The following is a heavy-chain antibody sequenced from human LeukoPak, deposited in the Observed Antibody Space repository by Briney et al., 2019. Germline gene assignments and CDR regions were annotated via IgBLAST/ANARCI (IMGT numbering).Heavy chain of an antibody. V-gene: IGHV4-59*01. J-gene: IGHJ2*01. D-gene: IGHD3-10*02. Sequence: SETLSLTCTVAGGSISGYYWSWLRQSPGKGLEWIGYIYHIGVTHYNPSLRSRVTISVDMSRIQFSLKLTSATAADTAMYYCARDQRCSRFDGGCDQWYFDLWGRGTLVTVSS. CDR3: ARDQRCSRFDGGCDQWYFDL. CDR1: GGSISGYY. CDR2: IYHIGVT.